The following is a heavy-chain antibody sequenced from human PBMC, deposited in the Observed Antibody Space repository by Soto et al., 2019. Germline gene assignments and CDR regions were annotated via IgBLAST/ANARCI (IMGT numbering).Heavy chain of an antibody. CDR2: ISYRGST. CDR3: ARGWTAGAGWANWFDL. CDR1: VGAITTHDFY. D-gene: IGHD6-13*01. V-gene: IGHV4-31*11. Sequence: SETLSLTCAVSVGAITTHDFYWIWIRQPPGKGLEWIGYISYRGSTSYNPSFKSRLTLSVDTSKTQFSLNLRTVTAADTAVYYCARGWTAGAGWANWFDLWGQGTLVTVPS. J-gene: IGHJ5*02.